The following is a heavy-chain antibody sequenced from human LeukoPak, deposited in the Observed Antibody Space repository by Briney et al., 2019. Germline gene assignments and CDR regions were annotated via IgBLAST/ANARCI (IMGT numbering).Heavy chain of an antibody. CDR1: GGSISSSNW. Sequence: PSETLSLTCAVSGGSISSSNWWSWVRQPSGKGLEWIGEIYHSGSTNYNPSLKSRVTISVDKSENQFSLKLSSVTAADTAVYYCARAGWYYGSGSYGDYFDYWGQGTLVTVSS. V-gene: IGHV4-4*02. CDR3: ARAGWYYGSGSYGDYFDY. CDR2: IYHSGST. J-gene: IGHJ4*02. D-gene: IGHD3-10*01.